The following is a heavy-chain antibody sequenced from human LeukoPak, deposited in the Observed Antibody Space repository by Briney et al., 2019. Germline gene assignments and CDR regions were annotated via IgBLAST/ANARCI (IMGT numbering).Heavy chain of an antibody. Sequence: SETLSLTCTVSGGSISNSSYYWGWIRQPPGKGLEWIGTIYYSGSTYHSPSLKSRVTISVDTSKNQFSLKLSSVTAADTAVYYCARDSNYYDSSRPNYYYYYMDVWGKGTSVTVSS. V-gene: IGHV4-39*02. D-gene: IGHD3-22*01. J-gene: IGHJ6*03. CDR1: GGSISNSSYY. CDR3: ARDSNYYDSSRPNYYYYYMDV. CDR2: IYYSGST.